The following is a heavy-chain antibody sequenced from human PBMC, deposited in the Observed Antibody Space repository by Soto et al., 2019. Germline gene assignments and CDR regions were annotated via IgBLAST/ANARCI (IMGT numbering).Heavy chain of an antibody. J-gene: IGHJ6*01. CDR3: AKHHYGSANYGMDD. CDR2: ITWNSGTI. V-gene: IGHV3-9*01. Sequence: EVQLVESGGGLVQPGRSLRLSCAASGFTFDDYAMHWVRQTPGKGLEWVSGITWNSGTIGYADSVKGRYTISRDNGKNAVYLQMNSLRPEDTALYYCAKHHYGSANYGMDDWGQGTTVTVSS. D-gene: IGHD3-10*01. CDR1: GFTFDDYA.